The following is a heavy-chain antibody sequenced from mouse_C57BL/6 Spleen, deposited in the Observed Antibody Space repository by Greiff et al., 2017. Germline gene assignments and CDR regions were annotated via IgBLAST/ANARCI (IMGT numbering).Heavy chain of an antibody. D-gene: IGHD3-2*02. CDR1: GYTFTDYY. CDR2: INPYNGGT. Sequence: VQLQQSGPVLVKPGASVKMSCKASGYTFTDYYMNWVKQSHGKSLEWIGVINPYNGGTSYNQKFKGKATLTVDKSSSTAYLELNSLTSEASAVYYCARGRELRLCDYWGQGTTLTVSS. J-gene: IGHJ2*01. V-gene: IGHV1-19*01. CDR3: ARGRELRLCDY.